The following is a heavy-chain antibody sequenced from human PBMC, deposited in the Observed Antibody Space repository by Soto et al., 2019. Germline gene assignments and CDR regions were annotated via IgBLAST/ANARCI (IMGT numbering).Heavy chain of an antibody. D-gene: IGHD3-10*01. J-gene: IGHJ4*02. V-gene: IGHV4-59*08. CDR2: IYYSGST. CDR1: GGSISSYY. Sequence: SETLSLTCTVSGGSISSYYWSWIRQPPGKGLEWIGYIYYSGSTNYNPSLKSRVTISVDTSKNQFSLKLSSVTAADTAVYYCARLHGSGRPLDYWGQGTLVTVSS. CDR3: ARLHGSGRPLDY.